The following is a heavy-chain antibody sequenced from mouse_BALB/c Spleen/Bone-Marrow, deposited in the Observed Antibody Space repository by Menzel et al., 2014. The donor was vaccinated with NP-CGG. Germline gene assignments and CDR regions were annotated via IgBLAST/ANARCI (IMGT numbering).Heavy chain of an antibody. D-gene: IGHD1-1*01. CDR2: TSGGGSYT. CDR1: GFTFSSYG. V-gene: IGHV5-9-2*01. J-gene: IGHJ2*01. Sequence: EVKLVESGGGLVKPGGSLKLSCAASGFTFSSYGMSWVRQTPEKRLEWVATTSGGGSYTYYPDSVKGRFTISRDNTKNNLYLQMSSLRSEDTALYYCARQYGSSYLDYWGQGTTLTVSS. CDR3: ARQYGSSYLDY.